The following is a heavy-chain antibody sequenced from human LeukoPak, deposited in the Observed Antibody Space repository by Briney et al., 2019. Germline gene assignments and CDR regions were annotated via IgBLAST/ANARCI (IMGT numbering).Heavy chain of an antibody. J-gene: IGHJ6*03. CDR1: GFTFSNYA. Sequence: GSLRLSCAASGFTFSNYAMSWVRQAPGKGLEWVSAIRASGTGTYYADSVKGRFTISRDNSKNTLYLQMNSLRAEDTAVYYCAKASYCSSTSCYEAYYYYYMDVWGKGTTVTISS. CDR3: AKASYCSSTSCYEAYYYYYMDV. V-gene: IGHV3-23*01. CDR2: IRASGTGT. D-gene: IGHD2-2*01.